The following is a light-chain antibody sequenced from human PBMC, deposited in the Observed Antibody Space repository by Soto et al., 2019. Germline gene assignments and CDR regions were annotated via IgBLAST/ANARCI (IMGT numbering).Light chain of an antibody. CDR2: DAS. V-gene: IGKV1-5*01. CDR3: QQYNSYLT. Sequence: DIQMTQSPSTLSASVGDRVTITCRASQSISSWLAWYQQKPGTAPKLLIYDASSLESGVPSRFSGSGSGTEFTLTISSLQPDDFAIYYCQQYNSYLTFGQGTKVDI. CDR1: QSISSW. J-gene: IGKJ1*01.